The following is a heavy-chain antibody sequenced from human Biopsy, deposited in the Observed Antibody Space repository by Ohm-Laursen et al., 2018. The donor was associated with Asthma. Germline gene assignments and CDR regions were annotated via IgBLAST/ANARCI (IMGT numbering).Heavy chain of an antibody. CDR1: GFTFDNYT. Sequence: SLRLSCAASGFTFDNYTMHWVHQAPGKGLEWVTIISYDGRNTYYADSVEGRFTISRDNSKNTLFLQMCSLRPEDTAVYYCARGGLHYYEYYGMDVWGQGTTVTVSS. CDR2: ISYDGRNT. J-gene: IGHJ6*02. V-gene: IGHV3-30*04. CDR3: ARGGLHYYEYYGMDV. D-gene: IGHD2-21*02.